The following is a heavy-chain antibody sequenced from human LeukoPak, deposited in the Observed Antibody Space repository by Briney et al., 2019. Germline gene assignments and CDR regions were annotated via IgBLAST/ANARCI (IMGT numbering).Heavy chain of an antibody. Sequence: PGGTLRLSCAASGFAFSSYGMTWVRQAPGKGLECVSVISGSGENTYYADSVKGRFTISRDNSKNTLYLQMNSLRAEDTAVYYCAELGITMIGGVWGKGTTVTISS. V-gene: IGHV3-23*01. CDR3: AELGITMIGGV. CDR1: GFAFSSYG. J-gene: IGHJ6*04. D-gene: IGHD3-10*02. CDR2: ISGSGENT.